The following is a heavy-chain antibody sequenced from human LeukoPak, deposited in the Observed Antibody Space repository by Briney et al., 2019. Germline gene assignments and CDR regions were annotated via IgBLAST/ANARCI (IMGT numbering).Heavy chain of an antibody. J-gene: IGHJ6*02. CDR2: ISAYNGNT. CDR3: ARDRKLELLAYYYGMDV. Sequence: ASVKVSCKASGYTFTGYYMHWVRQAPGQGLEWMGWISAYNGNTNYAQKLQGRVTMTTDTSTSTAYMELRSLRSDDTAVYYCARDRKLELLAYYYGMDVWGQGTTVTVSS. D-gene: IGHD1-7*01. V-gene: IGHV1-18*04. CDR1: GYTFTGYY.